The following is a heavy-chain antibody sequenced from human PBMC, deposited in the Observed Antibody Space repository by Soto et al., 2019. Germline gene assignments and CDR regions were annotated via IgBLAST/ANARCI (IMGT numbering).Heavy chain of an antibody. J-gene: IGHJ4*02. CDR3: ARSHLYYDSSGYPDY. CDR2: ISYDGSNK. V-gene: IGHV3-30-3*01. Sequence: HGGSLRLSCAASGFTFSNYARHWVRQAPGKELEWVAVISYDGSNKYYADSVKGRFTISRDNAKNSLYLQMNSLRAEDTAVYYCARSHLYYDSSGYPDYWGQGTLVTVSS. D-gene: IGHD3-22*01. CDR1: GFTFSNYA.